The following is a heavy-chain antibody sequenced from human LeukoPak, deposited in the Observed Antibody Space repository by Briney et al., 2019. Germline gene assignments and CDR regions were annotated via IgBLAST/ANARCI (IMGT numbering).Heavy chain of an antibody. J-gene: IGHJ4*02. V-gene: IGHV1-2*06. D-gene: IGHD3-16*02. CDR2: INPNRGGT. CDR3: ARDLSYRF. Sequence: ASVKVSCKASGNKFTEYYMEWVRQAPGQGREWMGRINPNRGGTNYAQKFQGRVTMTRDTSISTAYMELSRLRSDNKTVYYCARDLSYRFWGQGTLVTVSS. CDR1: GNKFTEYY.